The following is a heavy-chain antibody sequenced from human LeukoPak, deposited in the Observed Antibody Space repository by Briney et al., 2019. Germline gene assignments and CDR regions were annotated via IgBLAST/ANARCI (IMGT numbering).Heavy chain of an antibody. CDR1: GGSISSYY. CDR2: IYYSGST. CDR3: ARDYWNDGLFDY. Sequence: PSETLSLTCTVSGGSISSYYWSWIRQPPGKGLEWIGYIYYSGSTNYNPSLKSRVTISVDTSKNQFSLKLSSVTAADTAVYYCARDYWNDGLFDYWGQRTLVTVSS. D-gene: IGHD1-1*01. J-gene: IGHJ4*02. V-gene: IGHV4-59*01.